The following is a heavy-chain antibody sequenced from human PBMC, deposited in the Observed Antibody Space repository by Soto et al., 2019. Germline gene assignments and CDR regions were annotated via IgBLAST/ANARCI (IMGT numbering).Heavy chain of an antibody. D-gene: IGHD6-13*01. V-gene: IGHV4-30-2*01. J-gene: IGHJ4*02. CDR2: IYHSGST. CDR3: ARASGHSSSWYFDY. CDR1: GGSISSGGYS. Sequence: SETLSLTCAVSGGSISSGGYSWSWIRQPPGKGLEWIGCIYHSGSTYYNPSLKSRVTISVDRSKNQFSLKLSSVTAADTAVYYCARASGHSSSWYFDYWGQGTLVTVSS.